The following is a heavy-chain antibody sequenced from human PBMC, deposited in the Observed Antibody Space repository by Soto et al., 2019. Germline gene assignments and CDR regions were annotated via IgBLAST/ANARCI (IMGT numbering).Heavy chain of an antibody. J-gene: IGHJ4*02. CDR2: TKPDETET. D-gene: IGHD4-4*01. CDR3: ATIGDVTFHY. Sequence: GGSLRLSCTTSGLAFSTYWMAWVRPAPGKGREWVGNTKPDETETYYADSVEGRYTISRDNAKSSLYLQMDSLRVEDTAVYYCATIGDVTFHYWGQGTPVTV. V-gene: IGHV3-7*02. CDR1: GLAFSTYW.